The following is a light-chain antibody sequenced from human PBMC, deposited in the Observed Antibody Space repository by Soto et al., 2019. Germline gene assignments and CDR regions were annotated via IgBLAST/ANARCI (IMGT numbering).Light chain of an antibody. Sequence: EIVLTQSPGTLSLSPGERATLSSRASQSVSSSYLAWYQQKPGQAPRLLIYGASSRATGIPDRFSGSGSGTDFTLTISRLEPEDFAVYYCQQYGSSRITFGGGTKVEIK. J-gene: IGKJ4*01. CDR1: QSVSSSY. CDR3: QQYGSSRIT. V-gene: IGKV3-20*01. CDR2: GAS.